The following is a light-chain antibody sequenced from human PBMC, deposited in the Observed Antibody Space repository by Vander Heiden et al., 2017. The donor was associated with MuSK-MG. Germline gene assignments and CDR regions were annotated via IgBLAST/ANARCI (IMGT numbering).Light chain of an antibody. CDR1: QSINTY. CDR3: QHYNSLRLT. V-gene: IGKV1-5*03. J-gene: IGKJ4*01. CDR2: RAS. Sequence: DIQMTQAPSTLSASVGDRVTITCRASQSINTYLAWYQQKPGNAPKLLIYRASNLGNGVPSRFSGSGSGTEFTLTISSLQPDDLATYFCQHYNSLRLTFGGGTKVDIK.